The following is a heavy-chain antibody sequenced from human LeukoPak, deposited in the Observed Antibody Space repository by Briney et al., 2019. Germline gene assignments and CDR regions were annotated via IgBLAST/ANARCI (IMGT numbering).Heavy chain of an antibody. V-gene: IGHV3-23*01. CDR1: GFTFSSYA. CDR2: ISGSGGST. Sequence: PGGSLRLSCAASGFTFSSYAMSWVRQAPGKGLEWVSAISGSGGSTYYADSLKGRFTISRDNSKNTLYLQMNSLRAEDTAVYYCAKAPRIYCSGGSCYSDYWGQGTLVTVSS. J-gene: IGHJ4*02. D-gene: IGHD2-15*01. CDR3: AKAPRIYCSGGSCYSDY.